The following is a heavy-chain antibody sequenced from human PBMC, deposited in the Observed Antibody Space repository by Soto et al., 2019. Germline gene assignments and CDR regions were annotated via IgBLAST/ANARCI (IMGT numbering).Heavy chain of an antibody. Sequence: QVQLVQSGAEAKKPGASVKVSCKASGYTFTSFGISWVRQAPGQGLEWMGWISAYNGNTNYAQKLQGRVTKTTDTSTSTAYMELRSLRSVDTAVYSCARDEGYYDSSGHDYWGQGTLVTVSS. V-gene: IGHV1-18*01. CDR1: GYTFTSFG. CDR2: ISAYNGNT. CDR3: ARDEGYYDSSGHDY. J-gene: IGHJ4*02. D-gene: IGHD3-22*01.